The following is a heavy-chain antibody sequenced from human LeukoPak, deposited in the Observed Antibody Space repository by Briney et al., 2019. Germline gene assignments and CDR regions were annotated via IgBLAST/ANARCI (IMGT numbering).Heavy chain of an antibody. Sequence: SVKVSCKASGGTFSSYAISWVRQAPGQGLEWMGGIIPIFGTANYAQKFQGRVTITADESTSTAYMELSSLRSEDTAVYYCARKRYYYDQGEARRSYYFDYWGQGTLVTVSS. J-gene: IGHJ4*02. V-gene: IGHV1-69*13. CDR3: ARKRYYYDQGEARRSYYFDY. CDR1: GGTFSSYA. D-gene: IGHD3-22*01. CDR2: IIPIFGTA.